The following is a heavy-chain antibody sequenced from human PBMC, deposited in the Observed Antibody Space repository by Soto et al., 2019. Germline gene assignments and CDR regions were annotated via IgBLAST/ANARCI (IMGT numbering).Heavy chain of an antibody. J-gene: IGHJ5*02. CDR2: ISNSGGTT. CDR1: GVTFSSDA. CDR3: AKLRRGTTGTEGVDP. Sequence: EAQLLESGGGLAHQGGSLTLSCAASGVTFSSDAMTWVRQAPGKGLEWLSTISNSGGTTHYADSVRGRFTVSRDNFKSTLDLLMNSRRAEDTAVYYCAKLRRGTTGTEGVDPWGQGTLVTVSS. D-gene: IGHD1-7*01. V-gene: IGHV3-23*01.